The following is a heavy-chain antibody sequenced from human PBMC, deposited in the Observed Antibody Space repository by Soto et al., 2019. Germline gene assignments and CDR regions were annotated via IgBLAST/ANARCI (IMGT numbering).Heavy chain of an antibody. CDR3: PRSRREGAGYFAS. Sequence: QVQLVESGGGVVQPGRSLRLSCAASGFTFSSYAMHWVRQAPGKGLEWVAVISYGGSNKYYADSVKGRFTISRDNSKNPLYLQMKSLRAEDTPVYYCPRSRREGAGYFASWGQGPLVT. J-gene: IGHJ4*02. V-gene: IGHV3-30-3*01. CDR2: ISYGGSNK. D-gene: IGHD1-26*01. CDR1: GFTFSSYA.